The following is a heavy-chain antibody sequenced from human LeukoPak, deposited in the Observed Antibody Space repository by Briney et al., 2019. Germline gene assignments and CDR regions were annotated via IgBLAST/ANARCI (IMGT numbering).Heavy chain of an antibody. Sequence: ASVKVSCKASGYTFTGYYMHWVRQAPGQGPEWMGRINPNSGGTNYAQKFQGRVTMTRDTSISTAYMELSRLRSDDTAVYYCARTSTYYYDSSGYSDAFDIWGQGTMVTVSS. CDR3: ARTSTYYYDSSGYSDAFDI. V-gene: IGHV1-2*06. D-gene: IGHD3-22*01. CDR2: INPNSGGT. J-gene: IGHJ3*02. CDR1: GYTFTGYY.